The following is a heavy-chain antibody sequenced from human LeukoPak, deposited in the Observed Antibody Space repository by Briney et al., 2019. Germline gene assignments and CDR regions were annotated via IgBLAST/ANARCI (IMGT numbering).Heavy chain of an antibody. CDR1: GLTFSSYS. CDR3: ARARASGRSGFDY. J-gene: IGHJ4*02. V-gene: IGHV3-48*02. Sequence: GGSLRLSCVASGLTFSSYSMNWVRQAPGKGLEWVSYISSSSSTIYYADSVKGRFTISRDNAKNSLDLQMNSLRDEDTAVYYCARARASGRSGFDYWGQGTLVTVSS. CDR2: ISSSSSTI. D-gene: IGHD2-15*01.